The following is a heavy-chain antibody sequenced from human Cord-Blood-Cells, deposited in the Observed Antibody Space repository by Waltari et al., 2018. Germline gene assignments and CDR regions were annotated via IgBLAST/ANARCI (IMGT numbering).Heavy chain of an antibody. CDR2: INPNSGGS. J-gene: IGHJ2*01. V-gene: IGHV1-2*02. D-gene: IGHD6-6*01. CDR3: ARGCLASIAPSRGYWYFDL. CDR1: GYTFTGYY. Sequence: QVQLVQSGAEVKKPGASVKVSCKASGYTFTGYYMHWVRQAPGQGLEWMGWINPNSGGSNYAQKFQGRVTMTRDTSISTAYMELSRLRSDDTAVYYCARGCLASIAPSRGYWYFDLWGRGTLVTVSS.